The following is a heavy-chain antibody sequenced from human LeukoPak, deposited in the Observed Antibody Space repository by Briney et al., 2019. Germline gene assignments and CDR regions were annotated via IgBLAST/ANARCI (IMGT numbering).Heavy chain of an antibody. D-gene: IGHD3-10*01. Sequence: SETLSLTCTVYGGSFSGYYWSWIRQPPGKGLEWIGSIYHSGSTNYNPSLKSRVTISVDTSKNQFSLKLSSVTAADTAVYYCARQVIPYYYGSGSYYNRNLYYFDYWGQGTLVTVSS. CDR2: IYHSGST. V-gene: IGHV4-34*01. CDR1: GGSFSGYY. CDR3: ARQVIPYYYGSGSYYNRNLYYFDY. J-gene: IGHJ4*02.